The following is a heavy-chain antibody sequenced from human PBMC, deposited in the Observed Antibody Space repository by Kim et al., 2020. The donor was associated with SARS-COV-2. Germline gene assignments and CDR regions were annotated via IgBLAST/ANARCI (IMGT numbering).Heavy chain of an antibody. CDR2: IDGGGCHS. D-gene: IGHD3-22*01. CDR3: AKDIRGYDRPSDH. Sequence: SWVRRPPGKGLGWVSGIDGGGCHSSDAEFVKGRFTISRDNSRNILYLQMRSLRVEDTAVYYCAKDIRGYDRPSDHWGRGTPVTVSS. J-gene: IGHJ4*01. V-gene: IGHV3-23*01.